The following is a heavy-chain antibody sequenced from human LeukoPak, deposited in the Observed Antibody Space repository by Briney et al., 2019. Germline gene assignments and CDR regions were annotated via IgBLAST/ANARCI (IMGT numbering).Heavy chain of an antibody. V-gene: IGHV1-8*01. CDR3: ARYCSGGSCLPIDAFDI. Sequence: GASVKVSCKASGYTFTSYDINWVRQATGQGLEWMGWVNPNSGNTGYAQKFQGRVTMTRNTSINTAYMELSSLRSEDTAVYYCARYCSGGSCLPIDAFDIWGQGTMVTVSS. CDR2: VNPNSGNT. D-gene: IGHD2-15*01. CDR1: GYTFTSYD. J-gene: IGHJ3*02.